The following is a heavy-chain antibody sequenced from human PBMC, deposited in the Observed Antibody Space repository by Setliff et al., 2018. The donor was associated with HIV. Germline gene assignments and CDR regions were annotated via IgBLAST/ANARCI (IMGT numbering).Heavy chain of an antibody. D-gene: IGHD3-16*01. V-gene: IGHV1-69*13. CDR2: IIPIFGTA. Sequence: SVKVSCKASGGTFSSYAISWVRQAPGQGLEWMGGIIPIFGTANYAQNFQGRVTITADESTATVYMELSSLRSEDTATYYCARCSNAYYWGSDYYYYGMDVWGQGTTVTVSS. J-gene: IGHJ6*02. CDR3: ARCSNAYYWGSDYYYYGMDV. CDR1: GGTFSSYA.